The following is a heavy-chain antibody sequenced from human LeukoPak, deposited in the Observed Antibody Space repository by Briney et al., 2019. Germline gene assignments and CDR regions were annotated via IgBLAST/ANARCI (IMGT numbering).Heavy chain of an antibody. D-gene: IGHD3-22*01. V-gene: IGHV4-59*12. Sequence: SETLSLTCTVSGGSIRGYSWSWLRQPPGKGLEWIGYISDSGSTYYNPSLKTRITISLDMSKDQFSLKLNSVTAADTAIYYCARDYYDSSGYRATWYFDLWGRGALVTVSS. CDR1: GGSIRGYS. J-gene: IGHJ2*01. CDR2: ISDSGST. CDR3: ARDYYDSSGYRATWYFDL.